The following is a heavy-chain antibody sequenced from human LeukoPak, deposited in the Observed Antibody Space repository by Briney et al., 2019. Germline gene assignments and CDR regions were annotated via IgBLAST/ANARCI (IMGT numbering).Heavy chain of an antibody. Sequence: GESLKISCKCSGYSFSSYWFAWGRQMPGKSLECMGISYPGDSDTRYSPSFQGQVTISADKSISTAYLQWSSLKASDTAMYYCATTWGTYCSGGSCYSSWGQGTLVTVSS. J-gene: IGHJ4*02. V-gene: IGHV5-51*01. D-gene: IGHD2-15*01. CDR1: GYSFSSYW. CDR2: SYPGDSDT. CDR3: ATTWGTYCSGGSCYSS.